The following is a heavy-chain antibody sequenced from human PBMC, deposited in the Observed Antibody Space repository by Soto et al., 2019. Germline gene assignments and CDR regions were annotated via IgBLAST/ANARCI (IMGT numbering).Heavy chain of an antibody. J-gene: IGHJ5*02. CDR2: ISGSGGST. D-gene: IGHD5-18*01. V-gene: IGHV3-23*01. CDR3: AKEGGYSYGSVNWFDP. CDR1: GFTFSSYA. Sequence: GGSLRLSCAASGFTFSSYAMSWVRQAPGKGLEWVSAISGSGGSTYYADSVKGRFTISRDNSKNTLYLQMNSLRAEDTAVYYCAKEGGYSYGSVNWFDPWGQGTLVTVS.